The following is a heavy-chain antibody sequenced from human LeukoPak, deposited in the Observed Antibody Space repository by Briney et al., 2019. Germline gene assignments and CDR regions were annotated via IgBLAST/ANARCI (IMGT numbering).Heavy chain of an antibody. J-gene: IGHJ4*02. D-gene: IGHD3-22*01. CDR1: GFTVSSNY. Sequence: GGSLRLSCAASGFTVSSNYMSWVRQAPGKGLEWVSVIYSGGSTYYADSVKGRFTISRDNSKNTLYLQMNSLRAEDTAVYYCARVSQTMIVVAGLLDYWGQGTLVTVSS. CDR2: IYSGGST. CDR3: ARVSQTMIVVAGLLDY. V-gene: IGHV3-53*01.